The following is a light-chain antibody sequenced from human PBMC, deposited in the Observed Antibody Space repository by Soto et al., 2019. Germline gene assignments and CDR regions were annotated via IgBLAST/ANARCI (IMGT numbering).Light chain of an antibody. CDR1: QSVNNN. Sequence: EIVMTQSPATLSVSPGERATLSCRASQSVNNNLAWYQQKPGQAPRLLIYGASIRATGIPARFSGSESGTEFTITISSLQSEDFAVYYWQQYNNWPLFTFGPGTKVDIK. V-gene: IGKV3-15*01. J-gene: IGKJ3*01. CDR2: GAS. CDR3: QQYNNWPLFT.